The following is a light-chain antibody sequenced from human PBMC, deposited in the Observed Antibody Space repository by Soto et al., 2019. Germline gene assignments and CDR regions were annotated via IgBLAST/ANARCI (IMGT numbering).Light chain of an antibody. CDR2: KAS. Sequence: DIQMTQSPSTLSGSVGDSVTITCRASQTISSWLAWYQQKPGKAPKLLIYKASTLKSGVPSRFSGSGSGTEFTLTISSLQPDEFATYYCQHYSSYSEAFGQGTKVELQ. CDR1: QTISSW. V-gene: IGKV1-5*03. J-gene: IGKJ1*01. CDR3: QHYSSYSEA.